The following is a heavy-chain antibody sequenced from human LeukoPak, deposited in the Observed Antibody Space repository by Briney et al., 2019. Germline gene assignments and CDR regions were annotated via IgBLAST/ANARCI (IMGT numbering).Heavy chain of an antibody. CDR2: IYYSGST. J-gene: IGHJ4*03. CDR1: GGSISSYY. D-gene: IGHD6-13*01. Sequence: SETLSLTCTVSGGSISSYYWSWIRQPPGKGLEWIGYIYYSGSTNYNPSLKSRVTISVDTSKNQFSLKRSSVTAADTAVYYCARDYSSSMGGYFDYWGQGTMVTVSS. V-gene: IGHV4-59*01. CDR3: ARDYSSSMGGYFDY.